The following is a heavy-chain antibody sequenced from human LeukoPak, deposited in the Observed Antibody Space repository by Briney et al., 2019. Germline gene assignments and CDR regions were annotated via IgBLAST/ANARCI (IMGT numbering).Heavy chain of an antibody. Sequence: PGGSLRLSCAASGFTFSSYGMHWVRQAPGKRLEWVAFIRYDGSNKYYADSVKGRFTISRDNSKNTLYLQMNSLRAEDTAVYYCARVASNIPAARVSFDYWGQGTLVTVSS. CDR1: GFTFSSYG. V-gene: IGHV3-30*02. D-gene: IGHD2-2*01. CDR3: ARVASNIPAARVSFDY. J-gene: IGHJ4*02. CDR2: IRYDGSNK.